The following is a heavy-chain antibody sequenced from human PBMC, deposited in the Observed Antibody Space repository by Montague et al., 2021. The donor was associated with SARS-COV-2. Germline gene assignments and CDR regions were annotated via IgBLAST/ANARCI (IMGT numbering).Heavy chain of an antibody. V-gene: IGHV3-7*03. CDR2: INQDGSGI. J-gene: IGHJ6*02. CDR3: VRDMDI. CDR1: GFTFSTYW. Sequence: SLRLSCAASGFTFSTYWMTWVRQAPGKGLEWVSNINQDGSGIHYVDSVRGRFTISRDDAKNSLYLQMNSLRVEDTALYYCVRDMDIWGPGTTVTVSS.